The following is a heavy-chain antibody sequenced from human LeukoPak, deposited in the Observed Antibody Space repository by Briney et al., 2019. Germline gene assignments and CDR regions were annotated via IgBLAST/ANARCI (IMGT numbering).Heavy chain of an antibody. V-gene: IGHV3-74*01. CDR1: GFTFSSYW. CDR2: INSDGSST. D-gene: IGHD2-15*01. Sequence: GGSLRLSCAASGFTFSSYWMHWVRQAPGKGLVWVSRINSDGSSTSYADSVKGRFTISRDNAKNTLYLQMNSLRAEDTAVYYCARGMRCSGGSCYGWFGHYWGQGTLVTVSS. J-gene: IGHJ4*02. CDR3: ARGMRCSGGSCYGWFGHY.